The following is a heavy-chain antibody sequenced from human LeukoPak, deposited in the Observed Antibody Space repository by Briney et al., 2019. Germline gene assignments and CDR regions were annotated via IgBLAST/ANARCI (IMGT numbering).Heavy chain of an antibody. J-gene: IGHJ4*02. V-gene: IGHV3-23*01. D-gene: IGHD6-19*01. CDR3: AKRGPAGAGKSPDYFDY. Sequence: AGGSLRLSCAASGSTFSSYVMSWVRQAPGKGLEWVSAIIGSGDRTYYADSVKGRFTISRDNSKNTVYLQMNSLRAEDTAVYYCAKRGPAGAGKSPDYFDYWGQGTLVTVSS. CDR2: IIGSGDRT. CDR1: GSTFSSYV.